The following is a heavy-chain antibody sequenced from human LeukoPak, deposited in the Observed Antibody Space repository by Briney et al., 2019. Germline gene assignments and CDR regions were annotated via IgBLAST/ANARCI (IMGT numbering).Heavy chain of an antibody. Sequence: ASVKVSCKASGYTLTSYGISWVRQAPGQGLEWMGWMNPNSGNTGYAQKFQGRFTMTWDTSISTAYMELSSLRSDDTAVYYCAREYRRQPDWGQGTLVTVSS. CDR1: GYTLTSYG. CDR3: AREYRRQPD. J-gene: IGHJ4*02. V-gene: IGHV1-8*02. D-gene: IGHD5-12*01. CDR2: MNPNSGNT.